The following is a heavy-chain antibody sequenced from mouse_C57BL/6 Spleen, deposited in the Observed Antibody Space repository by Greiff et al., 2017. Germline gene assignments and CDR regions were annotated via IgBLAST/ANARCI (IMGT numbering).Heavy chain of an antibody. D-gene: IGHD6-1*01. CDR3: ARESLDAMDY. CDR2: ISYDGSN. J-gene: IGHJ4*01. CDR1: GYSITSGYY. Sequence: EVQLQESGPGLVKPSQSLSLTCSVTGYSITSGYYWNWIRQFPGNKLEWMGYISYDGSNNYHPSLKNRISITRDTSKNQFFLKLNSVTTEDTATYYSARESLDAMDYWGQGTSVTVSS. V-gene: IGHV3-6*01.